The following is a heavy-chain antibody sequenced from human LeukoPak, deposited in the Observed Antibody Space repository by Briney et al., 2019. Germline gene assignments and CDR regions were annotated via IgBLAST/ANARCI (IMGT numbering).Heavy chain of an antibody. CDR3: AKVGTTVPHYFDC. D-gene: IGHD4-17*01. Sequence: GGSLRLSCAASGFTFSSYAMSWVRQAPGKGLEWVSGISDSGGSTYYAQSVKGRFTISRDNSKNTPYLQMNGLRVEDTAVYYCAKVGTTVPHYFDCWGQGTLVTVSS. CDR1: GFTFSSYA. CDR2: ISDSGGST. V-gene: IGHV3-23*01. J-gene: IGHJ4*02.